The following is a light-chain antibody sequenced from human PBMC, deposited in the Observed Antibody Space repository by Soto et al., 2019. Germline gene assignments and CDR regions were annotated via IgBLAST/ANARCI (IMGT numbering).Light chain of an antibody. J-gene: IGKJ5*01. CDR3: QQRSNWPIT. V-gene: IGKV3-11*01. CDR2: DAS. CDR1: RSVSSY. Sequence: VVLTQSPATLSLSPGESATLSWRATRSVSSYLAWYQQKPGQAPRRLMYDASSRPTDIPARFSGSGSGTDFTLTISSLEPEDFEIYYCQQRSNWPITFGQGTRLEIK.